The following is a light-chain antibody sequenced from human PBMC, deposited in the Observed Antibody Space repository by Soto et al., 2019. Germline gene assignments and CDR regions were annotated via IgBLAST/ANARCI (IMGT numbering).Light chain of an antibody. CDR1: SSDVGGYDY. V-gene: IGLV2-8*01. Sequence: QSALTQPPSASGSPGQSVTISCTGTSSDVGGYDYVSWYQQHPGKAPKLMIYEVTTRPSGVPDRFSGSKSGNTASLTVSGLQDEDEADYYCSSYAGSNNFVFGTGTKLTVL. CDR2: EVT. CDR3: SSYAGSNNFV. J-gene: IGLJ1*01.